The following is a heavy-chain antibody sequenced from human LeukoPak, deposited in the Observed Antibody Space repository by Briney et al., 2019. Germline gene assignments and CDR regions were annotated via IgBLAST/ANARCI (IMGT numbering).Heavy chain of an antibody. J-gene: IGHJ4*02. CDR2: IYYSGST. D-gene: IGHD3-22*01. Sequence: SQTLSLTCTVSGGSISSGGYYWSWIRQHPGKGLEWIGYIYYSGSTYYNPSLKSRATISVDTSKNQFSLKLNSVTAADTAVYYCATSRGGDYYDSSGYYYVFGYWGQGTLVTVSS. V-gene: IGHV4-31*03. CDR3: ATSRGGDYYDSSGYYYVFGY. CDR1: GGSISSGGYY.